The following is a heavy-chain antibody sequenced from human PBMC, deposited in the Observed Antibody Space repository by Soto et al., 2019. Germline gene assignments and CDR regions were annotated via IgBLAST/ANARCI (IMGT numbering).Heavy chain of an antibody. D-gene: IGHD2-15*01. Sequence: QITLKESGPTLVKPTQTLTLTCTSSGFSLSSRGVGVGWIRQPPGKALEWLTFIYWDDDKRYSPSLKSRLTITTDTSKNQVVLTLTNMDPVDTASYYCARVVVAGITYYFDSWGQGTLLTVSS. CDR2: IYWDDDK. J-gene: IGHJ4*02. CDR3: ARVVVAGITYYFDS. V-gene: IGHV2-5*02. CDR1: GFSLSSRGVG.